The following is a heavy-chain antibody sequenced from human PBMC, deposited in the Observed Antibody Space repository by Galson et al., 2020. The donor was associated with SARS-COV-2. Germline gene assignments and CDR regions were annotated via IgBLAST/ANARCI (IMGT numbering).Heavy chain of an antibody. CDR3: ARGFDY. Sequence: SQTLSLTCTVSGGSISSYYWSWIRQPPGKRLEWIGYIYYSGSTNYNPSLKSRVTISVDTSKNQFSLKLSSVSVADTAVYYCARGFDYWGQGTLVTVSS. V-gene: IGHV4-59*13. CDR1: GGSISSYY. CDR2: IYYSGST. J-gene: IGHJ4*02.